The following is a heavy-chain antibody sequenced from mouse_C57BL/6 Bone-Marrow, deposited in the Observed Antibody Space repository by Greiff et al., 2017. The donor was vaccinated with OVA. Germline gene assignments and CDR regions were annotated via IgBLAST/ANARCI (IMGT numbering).Heavy chain of an antibody. J-gene: IGHJ2*01. Sequence: QVQLQQPGAELVKPGASVKMSCKASGYTFTSYWITWVKQRPGQGLEWIGDIYPGSGSTNYNEKFKSKATLTVDTSSSTAYMQLISLTSEASAVYYGARDYGSSYPYYFDYWGQGTTLTVSS. CDR1: GYTFTSYW. D-gene: IGHD1-1*01. CDR2: IYPGSGST. V-gene: IGHV1-55*01. CDR3: ARDYGSSYPYYFDY.